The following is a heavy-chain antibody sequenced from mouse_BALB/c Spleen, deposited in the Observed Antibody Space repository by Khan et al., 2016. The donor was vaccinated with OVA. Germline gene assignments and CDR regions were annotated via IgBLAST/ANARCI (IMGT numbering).Heavy chain of an antibody. CDR3: ARLEDT. Sequence: VKLEESGPGLVAPSQSLSITCTVSGFSLTSYGVHWVRQPPGTGLEWLGVIWAGGSTNYNSALMSRLSISKDNSKSQVFLKMNSLQTDDTAMYYCARLEDTWGQGTTLTVSS. J-gene: IGHJ2*01. CDR1: GFSLTSYG. V-gene: IGHV2-9*02. CDR2: IWAGGST.